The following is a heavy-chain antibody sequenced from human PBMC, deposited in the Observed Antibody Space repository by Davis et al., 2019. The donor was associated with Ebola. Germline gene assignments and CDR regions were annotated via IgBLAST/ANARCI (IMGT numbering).Heavy chain of an antibody. CDR3: ARDPDYGDYADYAMDV. J-gene: IGHJ6*01. V-gene: IGHV3-48*02. Sequence: GESLKISCEASGFTLSTSSMNWVRQGPGKGLEWISYISSSPNTIFYADSVRGRFTVSRDKAKNALYLEMNRLRDEDMAVYHCARDPDYGDYADYAMDVWGQGTTVTVSS. CDR2: ISSSPNTI. D-gene: IGHD4-17*01. CDR1: GFTLSTSS.